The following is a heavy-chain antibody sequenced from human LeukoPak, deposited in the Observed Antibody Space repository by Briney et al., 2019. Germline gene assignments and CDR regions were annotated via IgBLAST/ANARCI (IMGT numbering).Heavy chain of an antibody. CDR3: AREGRVAMVRGVISWASDI. D-gene: IGHD3-10*01. V-gene: IGHV3-7*01. CDR2: IKPDGSEE. CDR1: GFTFSTYW. Sequence: GGSLRLSCAASGFTFSTYWMSWVRQVPGKGLEWVANIKPDGSEEHYVDSVNGRFTISRDNTKNSLYLQMDSLRAEDTAVYYCAREGRVAMVRGVISWASDIWGQGTMVTVSS. J-gene: IGHJ3*02.